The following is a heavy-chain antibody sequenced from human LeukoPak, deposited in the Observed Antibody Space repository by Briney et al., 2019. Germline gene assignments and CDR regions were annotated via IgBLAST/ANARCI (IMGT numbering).Heavy chain of an antibody. D-gene: IGHD1-26*01. CDR2: IYSGGST. J-gene: IGHJ4*02. CDR3: AREGGATTGDGNYFDY. V-gene: IGHV3-66*02. CDR1: GFTVSSNY. Sequence: GGSLRLSCAASGFTVSSNYMSWVRQAPGKGLEWVSGIYSGGSTYYADSVKGRFTISRDNSKNTLYLQMNSLRAEDTAVYYCAREGGATTGDGNYFDYWGQGTLVTVSS.